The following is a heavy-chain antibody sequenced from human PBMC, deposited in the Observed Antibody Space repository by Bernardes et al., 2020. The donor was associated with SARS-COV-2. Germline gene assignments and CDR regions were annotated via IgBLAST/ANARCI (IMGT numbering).Heavy chain of an antibody. Sequence: ASVKVSCKASGYTFTAYDMNWVRQATGQGLEWMGWINPNSGSTNYAQKFQGRVTMTRDTSISTAYMELSRLRSDDTAVYYCARENWYFDLWGRGTVVTVSS. V-gene: IGHV1-2*02. CDR2: INPNSGST. CDR3: ARENWYFDL. J-gene: IGHJ2*01. CDR1: GYTFTAYD.